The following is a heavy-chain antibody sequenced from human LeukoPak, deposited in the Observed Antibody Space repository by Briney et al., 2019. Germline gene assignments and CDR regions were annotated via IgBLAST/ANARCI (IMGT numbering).Heavy chain of an antibody. D-gene: IGHD6-13*01. V-gene: IGHV3-53*01. CDR1: GFIASHNY. Sequence: PGGSLRLSCAASGFIASHNYMTWVRQDPGKGLEWISVIYIDGTTYYADSVKGRFTISRDQANNTLYLQMNTLRDEDTAVYYCARGPRYSFYWGQGTLVSFSS. CDR2: IYIDGTT. CDR3: ARGPRYSFY. J-gene: IGHJ4*02.